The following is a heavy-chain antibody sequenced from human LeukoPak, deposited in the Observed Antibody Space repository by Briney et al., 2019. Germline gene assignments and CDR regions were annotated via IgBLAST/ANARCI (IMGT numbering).Heavy chain of an antibody. J-gene: IGHJ4*02. D-gene: IGHD7-27*01. V-gene: IGHV3-64D*09. CDR3: VRDDWGFDY. CDR2: ISSTGGST. Sequence: PGGSLRLSCSVSGFTFSNYSMHWVRQAPGKGLECISKISSTGGSTYYADSVKGRFTISRDNSKDTLHPQMSSLRAEDTAVYYCVRDDWGFDYWGQGTLVTVSS. CDR1: GFTFSNYS.